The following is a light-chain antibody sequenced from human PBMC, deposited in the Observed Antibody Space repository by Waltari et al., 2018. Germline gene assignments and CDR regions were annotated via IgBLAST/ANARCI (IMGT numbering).Light chain of an antibody. J-gene: IGLJ2*01. Sequence: QSKLSQPPSASGTPGQRVTISCSGRTFDIGDKDVYWYQQLPGTAPKIVIYRINRRPSGVPDRVSGSKSGTSASLAISGLRSEDEAEYYCAAWDDSLVATWDDSLVCGGGTKLTVL. V-gene: IGLV1-47*01. CDR1: TFDIGDKD. CDR3: AAWDDSLVATWDDSLV. CDR2: RIN.